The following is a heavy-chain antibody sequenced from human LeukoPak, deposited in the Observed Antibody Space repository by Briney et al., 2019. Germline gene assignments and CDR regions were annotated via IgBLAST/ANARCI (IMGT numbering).Heavy chain of an antibody. Sequence: GRSLRLSCAASGFTFSSYGMHRVRQAPGKGLEWVAVISYDGSNKYYADSVKGRFTISRDNSKNTLYLQMNSLRAEDTAVYYCAKEGGYEPDYWGQGTLVTVSS. D-gene: IGHD5-12*01. CDR2: ISYDGSNK. J-gene: IGHJ4*02. CDR1: GFTFSSYG. CDR3: AKEGGYEPDY. V-gene: IGHV3-30*18.